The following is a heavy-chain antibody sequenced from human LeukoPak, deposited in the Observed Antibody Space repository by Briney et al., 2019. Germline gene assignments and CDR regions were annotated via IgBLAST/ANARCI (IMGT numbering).Heavy chain of an antibody. D-gene: IGHD6-13*01. CDR2: IYPGDSDT. J-gene: IGHJ5*02. CDR3: ARHGGIAAAGTFGFDP. Sequence: GESLKISCKGSGYSFTSYWIGWVRQVPGKGLEWMGIIYPGDSDTRYSPSFQGQVTISADKSISTAYLQWSSLKASDTAMYYCARHGGIAAAGTFGFDPWGQGTLVTVSS. V-gene: IGHV5-51*01. CDR1: GYSFTSYW.